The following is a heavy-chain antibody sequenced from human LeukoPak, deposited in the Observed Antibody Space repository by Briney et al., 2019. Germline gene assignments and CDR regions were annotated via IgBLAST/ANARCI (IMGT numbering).Heavy chain of an antibody. CDR1: GYTFTGYY. CDR3: ASEAVAGTADAFDI. V-gene: IGHV1-46*01. CDR2: INPSDGKT. Sequence: ASVKVSCKASGYTFTGYYMHWVRQAPGQGLEWMGIINPSDGKTSYAQKFQGRVTMTRDTSTSTVYMELSSLRSEDTAVYYCASEAVAGTADAFDIWGQGTMVTVSS. D-gene: IGHD6-19*01. J-gene: IGHJ3*02.